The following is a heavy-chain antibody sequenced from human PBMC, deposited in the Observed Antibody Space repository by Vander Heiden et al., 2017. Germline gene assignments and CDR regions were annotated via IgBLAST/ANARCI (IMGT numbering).Heavy chain of an antibody. D-gene: IGHD3-16*01. Sequence: EVQLVEPGGGLVKPGGSLRLSCAASGFTFRSYSMTWVRQAPGKGLGGVASISSSSSYIYDADSVKGRFTISRDNAKNSLYLQMNSLRAEDTAVYYCARDVWALMDVWGQGTTVTVSS. CDR2: ISSSSSYI. V-gene: IGHV3-21*01. CDR1: GFTFRSYS. J-gene: IGHJ6*02. CDR3: ARDVWALMDV.